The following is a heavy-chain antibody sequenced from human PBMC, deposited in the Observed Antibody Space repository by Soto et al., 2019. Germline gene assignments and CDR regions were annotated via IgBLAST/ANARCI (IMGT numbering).Heavy chain of an antibody. CDR3: VRGGGGGLFEH. J-gene: IGHJ4*02. CDR1: GFPFNDYY. Sequence: GGSLRLSCATSGFPFNDYYMTWIRQAPGKGLEWLSHISPKSTFRNYADSVKGRFTISRDNTESSLFLQMNSLGVDDTAVYSCVRGGGGGLFEHWGQGVLVTVSS. CDR2: ISPKSTFR. V-gene: IGHV3-11*06. D-gene: IGHD2-21*01.